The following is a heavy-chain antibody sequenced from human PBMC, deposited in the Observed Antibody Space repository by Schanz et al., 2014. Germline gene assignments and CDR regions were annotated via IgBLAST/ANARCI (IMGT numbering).Heavy chain of an antibody. CDR3: AREVGGSFGQHY. J-gene: IGHJ4*02. V-gene: IGHV3-7*01. D-gene: IGHD1-26*01. Sequence: EVQLVESGGGLVQPGGSLRLSCAASGFTFSAYWMTWVRQAPGKGLDWVGIIKPDGSEKFYVDSVKGRFTISRDNAKNVMYLHLNSLRAEDTAVYYCAREVGGSFGQHYWGQGALVTVSS. CDR1: GFTFSAYW. CDR2: IKPDGSEK.